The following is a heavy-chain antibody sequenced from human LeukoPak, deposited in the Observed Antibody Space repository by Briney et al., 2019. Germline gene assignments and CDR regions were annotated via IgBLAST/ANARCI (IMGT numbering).Heavy chain of an antibody. D-gene: IGHD6-19*01. CDR1: EYTFIGYY. CDR2: INPNSGGT. Sequence: GASVKVSCKASEYTFIGYYMHWVRQAPGQGLEWIGWINPNSGGTNYAQKFQGRVTMTRDTSISTAYMELRSLRSDDTAVYYCARGGGLSSGWPYYYYYMDVWGKGTTVTVSS. V-gene: IGHV1-2*02. J-gene: IGHJ6*03. CDR3: ARGGGLSSGWPYYYYYMDV.